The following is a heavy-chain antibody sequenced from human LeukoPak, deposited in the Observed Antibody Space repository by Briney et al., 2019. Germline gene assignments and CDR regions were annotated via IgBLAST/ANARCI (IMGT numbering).Heavy chain of an antibody. CDR1: GGSISSGSYY. J-gene: IGHJ4*02. Sequence: SQTLSLTCTVSGGSISSGSYYWSWIRQPPGKGLEWIGYIYYSGSTNYNPSLKSRVTISVDTSKNQSSLKLSSVTAADTAVYYCARDLGDSSGYYVQSAWNYWGQGTLVTVSS. D-gene: IGHD3-22*01. V-gene: IGHV4-61*01. CDR2: IYYSGST. CDR3: ARDLGDSSGYYVQSAWNY.